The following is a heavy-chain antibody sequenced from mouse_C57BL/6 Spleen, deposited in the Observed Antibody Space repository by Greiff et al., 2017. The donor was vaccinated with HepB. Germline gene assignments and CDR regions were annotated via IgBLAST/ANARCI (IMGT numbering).Heavy chain of an antibody. Sequence: EVKLVESGEGLVKPGGSLKLSCAASGFTFSSYAMSWVRQTPEKRLAWVAYISSGGDYIYYADTVKGRFTISRDNARNTLYLQMSSLKSEDTAMYYCTRDHSTWYFDVWGTGTTVTVSS. V-gene: IGHV5-9-1*02. J-gene: IGHJ1*03. CDR3: TRDHSTWYFDV. CDR1: GFTFSSYA. CDR2: ISSGGDYI. D-gene: IGHD1-1*01.